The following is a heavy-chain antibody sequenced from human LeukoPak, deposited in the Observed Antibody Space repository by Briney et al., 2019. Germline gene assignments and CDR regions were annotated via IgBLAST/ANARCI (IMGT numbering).Heavy chain of an antibody. J-gene: IGHJ4*02. Sequence: SETLSLTCAVYGGSFSGYYWSWIRQPPGKGLEWIGEINHSGSTNYNPSLKSRVTISLDTSKNQFSLRLSSVTAADTAVYFCARGRLYYDILTGSTSPFDYWGQGTLVTVSS. CDR2: INHSGST. CDR3: ARGRLYYDILTGSTSPFDY. V-gene: IGHV4-34*01. D-gene: IGHD3-9*01. CDR1: GGSFSGYY.